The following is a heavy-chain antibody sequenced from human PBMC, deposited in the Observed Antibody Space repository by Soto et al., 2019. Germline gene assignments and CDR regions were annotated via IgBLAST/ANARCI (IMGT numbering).Heavy chain of an antibody. V-gene: IGHV1-18*01. CDR3: ARELGYCRSGPCTREGFDP. J-gene: IGHJ5*02. Sequence: QVQLVQSGAEVKKPGASVKVSCKASGYTFTTHGISWVRQVPGQGLEWMGWVRGDNGHTNYAQSLQGRVTMTTDTSTNTAYKELRSLRSDDTAVYDCARELGYCRSGPCTREGFDPWGQGTLVTVSS. CDR2: VRGDNGHT. CDR1: GYTFTTHG. D-gene: IGHD2-15*01.